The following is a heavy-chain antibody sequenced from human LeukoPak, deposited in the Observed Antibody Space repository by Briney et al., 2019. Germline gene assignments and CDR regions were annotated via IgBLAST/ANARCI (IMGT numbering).Heavy chain of an antibody. Sequence: GGSLRLSCAASGFTFSSYAMHWVRQAPGKGLEWVAVISYDGSNKYYADSVKGRFTISRDNSKSTLYLQMNSLRAEDTAVYYCAREAVGATTGEAFDIWGQGTMVTVSS. V-gene: IGHV3-30-3*01. J-gene: IGHJ3*02. CDR3: AREAVGATTGEAFDI. CDR1: GFTFSSYA. CDR2: ISYDGSNK. D-gene: IGHD1-26*01.